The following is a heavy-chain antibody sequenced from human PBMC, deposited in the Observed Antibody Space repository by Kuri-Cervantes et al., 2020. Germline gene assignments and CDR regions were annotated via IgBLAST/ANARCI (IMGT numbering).Heavy chain of an antibody. Sequence: ASVKVSCKAPGYTFTAYGISWVRQAPGQGLEWMGWISTYNGNTNYEQKLQGRVTMTTDTSTRKAYMELRSLISDDTAVYYCARMIAYGSVSRFREDVWGQGTTVTVSS. CDR1: GYTFTAYG. CDR2: ISTYNGNT. V-gene: IGHV1-18*01. J-gene: IGHJ6*02. CDR3: ARMIAYGSVSRFREDV. D-gene: IGHD3-10*01.